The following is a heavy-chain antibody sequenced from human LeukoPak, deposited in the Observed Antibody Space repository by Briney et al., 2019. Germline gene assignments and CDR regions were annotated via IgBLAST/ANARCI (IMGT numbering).Heavy chain of an antibody. Sequence: SETLSLTCAVYGGSFSGYYWSWIRQPPGKGLEWIGEINHSGSTNYNPSLKSRVTISVDTSKNQFSLKLSSVTAADTAVYYCASTGHSSSQADNRFDPWGQGTLVTVSS. D-gene: IGHD6-13*01. V-gene: IGHV4-34*01. CDR2: INHSGST. J-gene: IGHJ5*02. CDR1: GGSFSGYY. CDR3: ASTGHSSSQADNRFDP.